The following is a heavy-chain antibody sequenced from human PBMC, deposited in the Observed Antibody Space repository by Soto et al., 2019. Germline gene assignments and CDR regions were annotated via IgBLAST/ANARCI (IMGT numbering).Heavy chain of an antibody. CDR2: ISAYNGDT. V-gene: IGHV1-18*04. D-gene: IGHD1-26*01. Sequence: SVKVSCKASCYTFNTYGVSWVRQAPGQGLEWMGRISAYNGDTNYAQKLQGRLTMTTDTSTRTAYMELRSLRSDDTAVYYCASHPVSGSLHFDSWGQGTLVTVS. CDR3: ASHPVSGSLHFDS. CDR1: CYTFNTYG. J-gene: IGHJ4*02.